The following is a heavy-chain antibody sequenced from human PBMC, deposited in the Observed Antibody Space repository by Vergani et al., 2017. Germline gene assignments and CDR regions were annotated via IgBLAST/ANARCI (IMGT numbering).Heavy chain of an antibody. CDR2: IHPADSDT. CDR1: GYIFPNYW. D-gene: IGHD3-22*01. V-gene: IGHV5-51*01. CDR3: ARLYGRDSSGSKYFDY. J-gene: IGHJ4*02. Sequence: EVHVVQSGAEVKTPGVSLTIFCQISGYIFPNYWIVWVRQMPGKGLEWMGIIHPADSDTRYSPSFQGQVTISVDKSISTAYLQRSSLRASDSAMYYCARLYGRDSSGSKYFDYWGQGTLVTVSS.